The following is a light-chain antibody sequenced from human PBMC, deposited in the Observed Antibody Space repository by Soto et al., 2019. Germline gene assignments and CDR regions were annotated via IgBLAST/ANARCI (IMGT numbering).Light chain of an antibody. J-gene: IGKJ1*01. Sequence: EIVLTQSPGTLSLSPGERATLSCRASQSVSSSYLAWYQQKPGQAPRLLIYGASSRASGVPDRFIASGSGTDFTLTISRLEPEDFAVYYCQQFASSPRTCGRGTRWIS. CDR1: QSVSSSY. V-gene: IGKV3-20*01. CDR3: QQFASSPRT. CDR2: GAS.